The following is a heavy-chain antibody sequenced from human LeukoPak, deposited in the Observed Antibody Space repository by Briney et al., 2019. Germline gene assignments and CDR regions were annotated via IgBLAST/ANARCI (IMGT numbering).Heavy chain of an antibody. Sequence: SETLSLTRTVSRGSICIYLGSCMPAPAGKGLEWSGRIYTSGSTNYNPSLKSRVTISVNTSKNQFSLKLSSVTAADTAVYYCARAPSGYGDPFDYWGQGTLVTVSS. J-gene: IGHJ4*02. CDR1: RGSICIYL. D-gene: IGHD4-17*01. V-gene: IGHV4-4*07. CDR3: ARAPSGYGDPFDY. CDR2: IYTSGST.